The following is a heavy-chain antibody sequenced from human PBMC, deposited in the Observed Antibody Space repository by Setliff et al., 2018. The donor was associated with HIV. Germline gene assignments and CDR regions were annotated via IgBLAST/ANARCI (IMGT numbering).Heavy chain of an antibody. V-gene: IGHV1-2*06. CDR1: GYTFTGYF. CDR3: AREYDVLTGYYISAFDI. Sequence: ASVKVSCKASGYTFTGYFIHWVRQAPGQGLEWMGRINPNTGDTNYAQEFQDRVTMTRDTSINTAYMELSRLRSDDTAVYYCAREYDVLTGYYISAFDIWGQGTMVTVSS. D-gene: IGHD3-9*01. J-gene: IGHJ3*02. CDR2: INPNTGDT.